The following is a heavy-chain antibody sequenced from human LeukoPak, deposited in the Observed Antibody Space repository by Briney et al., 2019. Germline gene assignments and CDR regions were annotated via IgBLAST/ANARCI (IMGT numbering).Heavy chain of an antibody. Sequence: ASVKVSCKASGYTFTGYYMHWVRQAPGQGLEWMGWINPNSGGTNYAQKFQGRVTMTRGTSISTAYMELSRLRSDDTAVYYCARERFFEWFFGQGMGVWGQGAPV. CDR3: ARERFFEWFFGQGMGV. J-gene: IGHJ6*01. CDR1: GYTFTGYY. CDR2: INPNSGGT. D-gene: IGHD3-3*01. V-gene: IGHV1-2*02.